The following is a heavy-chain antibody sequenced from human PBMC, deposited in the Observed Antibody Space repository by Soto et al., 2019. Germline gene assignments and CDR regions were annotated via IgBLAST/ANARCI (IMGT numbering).Heavy chain of an antibody. Sequence: PGGSLRLSCAASGFTFSSYSMNWVRQAPGKGLEWVSSISSSSSYIYYADSVRGRFTISRDNAKNSLYLQMSSLRAEDTAVYYCARDRVGATRRDFDIWGQATMVTV. CDR3: ARDRVGATRRDFDI. J-gene: IGHJ3*02. D-gene: IGHD1-26*01. CDR1: GFTFSSYS. CDR2: ISSSSSYI. V-gene: IGHV3-21*01.